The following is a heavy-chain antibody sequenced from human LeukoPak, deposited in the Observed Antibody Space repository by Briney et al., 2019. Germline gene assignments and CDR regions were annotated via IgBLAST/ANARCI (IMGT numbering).Heavy chain of an antibody. D-gene: IGHD3-22*01. V-gene: IGHV4-61*02. CDR3: ARDSAIYDSSGYYYSDAFDI. Sequence: SETLSLTCSVSGGSISGGFYYWSWIRQPAGKGLEWIGRIYASGNTNYNTSLKSRVTISVDTSNKQFSLKLSSVTAADTAVYYCARDSAIYDSSGYYYSDAFDIWGQGIMVTVSS. J-gene: IGHJ3*02. CDR2: IYASGNT. CDR1: GGSISGGFYY.